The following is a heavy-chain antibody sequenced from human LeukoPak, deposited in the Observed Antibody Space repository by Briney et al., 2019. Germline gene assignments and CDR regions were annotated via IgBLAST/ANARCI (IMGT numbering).Heavy chain of an antibody. D-gene: IGHD5-12*01. CDR2: IRYDGSNK. Sequence: GGSLRLSCAASGFTFSSCGMHWVRQAPGKGLEWVAFIRYDGSNKYYADSVRGRFTISRDNSKNTLYLQMKSLRAEDTAVYYCAKGGGYEAQYYYYYLDVWGKGTTVTISS. J-gene: IGHJ6*03. CDR1: GFTFSSCG. V-gene: IGHV3-30*02. CDR3: AKGGGYEAQYYYYYLDV.